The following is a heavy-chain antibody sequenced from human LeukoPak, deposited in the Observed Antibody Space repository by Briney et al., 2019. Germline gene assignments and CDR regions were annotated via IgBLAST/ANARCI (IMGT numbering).Heavy chain of an antibody. Sequence: SETLSLTCAVYGGSFSGYYWSWIRQPPGKGLEWIGEINHSGSTNYNPSLKSRVTISVDTSKNQFSLKLSSVTAADTAVYYCARDTGRTIFGVVINDAFDIWGQGTMVTVSS. CDR3: ARDTGRTIFGVVINDAFDI. V-gene: IGHV4-34*01. J-gene: IGHJ3*02. CDR2: INHSGST. CDR1: GGSFSGYY. D-gene: IGHD3-3*01.